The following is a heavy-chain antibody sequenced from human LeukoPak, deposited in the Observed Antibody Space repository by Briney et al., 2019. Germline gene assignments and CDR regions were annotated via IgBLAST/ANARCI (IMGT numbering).Heavy chain of an antibody. J-gene: IGHJ4*02. CDR2: LYSAGAT. Sequence: GGSLRLSCAASGFIVSNNYMSWVRQAPGKGLEWVSILYSAGATYYADPVRGRFTIARDISRNTVFLQMKSLRAEDTAVYYCASGGLGARKYYSDPFHYWGQGTLVTVSS. CDR1: GFIVSNNY. V-gene: IGHV3-53*01. CDR3: ASGGLGARKYYSDPFHY. D-gene: IGHD3-16*01.